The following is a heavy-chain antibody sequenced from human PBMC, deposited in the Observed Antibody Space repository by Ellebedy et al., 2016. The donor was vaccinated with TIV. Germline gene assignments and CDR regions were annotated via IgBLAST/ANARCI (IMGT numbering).Heavy chain of an antibody. J-gene: IGHJ5*02. V-gene: IGHV4-61*01. CDR1: GGSVSSSSYY. D-gene: IGHD2-8*02. CDR2: IYYIGST. Sequence: MPSETLSLTCTVSGGSVSSSSYYWSWLRHPPGKGLELIGYIYYIGSTNYNPSLKSRVTISVDTSKNQFSLKLSSVTAAETAVYYCARPEGYWGWFDPWGQGTLVIVSS. CDR3: ARPEGYWGWFDP.